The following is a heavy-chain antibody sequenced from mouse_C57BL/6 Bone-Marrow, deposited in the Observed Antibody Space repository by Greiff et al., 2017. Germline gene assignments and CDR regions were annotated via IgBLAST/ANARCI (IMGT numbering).Heavy chain of an antibody. Sequence: VQLKESGGGLVKPGGSLKLSCAASGFTFSSYAMSWVRQTPEKRLEWVATISDGGSYTYYPDNVKGRFTISRDNAKNNLYLQMSHLKSEDTAMYYCARAPDFYYFDYWGQGTTLTVSS. V-gene: IGHV5-4*01. CDR3: ARAPDFYYFDY. CDR2: ISDGGSYT. J-gene: IGHJ2*01. CDR1: GFTFSSYA.